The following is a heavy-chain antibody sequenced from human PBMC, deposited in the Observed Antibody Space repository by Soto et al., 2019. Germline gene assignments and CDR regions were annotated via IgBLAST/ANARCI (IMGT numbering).Heavy chain of an antibody. Sequence: QVQLVESGGGVVRPGRSLRLSCVASGFTFNSYAMHWVRQAPGKGLEWVAVIWDDGSNDHYADSVRGRFTISRDNSKNTLYLQMSSLRAEDTAVYYCARDRYSTVTHFDYWGQGTLVTVSS. D-gene: IGHD4-17*01. CDR2: IWDDGSND. CDR1: GFTFNSYA. CDR3: ARDRYSTVTHFDY. J-gene: IGHJ4*02. V-gene: IGHV3-33*01.